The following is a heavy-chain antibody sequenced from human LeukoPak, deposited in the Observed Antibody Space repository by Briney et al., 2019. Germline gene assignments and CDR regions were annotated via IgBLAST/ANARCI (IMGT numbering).Heavy chain of an antibody. J-gene: IGHJ6*03. V-gene: IGHV3-30*04. CDR1: GFTFSNYA. CDR3: AKEESTGGSYMDV. Sequence: PGGSLRLSCAASGFTFSNYAMHWVRQAPGKGLEWVAVISYQGSNKYYADSVKGRFTISRDNSKNTLYLQMNSLRAEDTAVYYCAKEESTGGSYMDVWGKGTTVTISS. CDR2: ISYQGSNK. D-gene: IGHD5/OR15-5a*01.